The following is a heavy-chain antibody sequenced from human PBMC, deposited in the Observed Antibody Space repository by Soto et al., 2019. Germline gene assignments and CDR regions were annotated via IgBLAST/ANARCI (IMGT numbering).Heavy chain of an antibody. V-gene: IGHV4-59*12. J-gene: IGHJ5*02. Sequence: PSETLSLTCTVSGGSISSYYWSWIRQPPGKGLEWIGYIYYSGSTNYNPSLKSRVTISVDTSKNQFSLKLSSVTAADTAGYYCARGRIVVVPAAIKNWFDPWGQGTLVTVSS. D-gene: IGHD2-2*01. CDR1: GGSISSYY. CDR2: IYYSGST. CDR3: ARGRIVVVPAAIKNWFDP.